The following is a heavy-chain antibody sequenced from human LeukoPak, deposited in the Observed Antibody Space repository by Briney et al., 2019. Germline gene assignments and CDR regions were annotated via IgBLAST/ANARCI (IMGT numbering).Heavy chain of an antibody. CDR3: ARVRDYGDFPFYFDY. CDR1: GFTFSSYW. D-gene: IGHD4-17*01. V-gene: IGHV3-7*01. J-gene: IGHJ4*02. CDR2: IKQDGSEK. Sequence: GGSLRLSCAASGFTFSSYWMSWVRQAPGKGLEWVGHIKQDGSEKHYVDSLKGGFTISRDNAKNSLYLQMNSLRAEDTAVYCCARVRDYGDFPFYFDYWGEGTLVTVSS.